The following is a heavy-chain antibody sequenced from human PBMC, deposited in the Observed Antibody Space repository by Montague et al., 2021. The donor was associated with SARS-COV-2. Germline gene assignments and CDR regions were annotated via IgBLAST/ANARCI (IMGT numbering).Heavy chain of an antibody. J-gene: IGHJ3*02. V-gene: IGHV6-1*01. CDR3: ARTTTRMLYPENAFDI. CDR2: TYYRSKWYH. Sequence: CAISGDSVSSNPATWNWIRQSPSRGLEWLGRTYYRSKWYHDYAISLKSRITINPDTSKNQFSLQLSSVAPEGTAVFYCARTTTRMLYPENAFDIWGQGTMVTVSS. CDR1: GDSVSSNPAT. D-gene: IGHD2-15*01.